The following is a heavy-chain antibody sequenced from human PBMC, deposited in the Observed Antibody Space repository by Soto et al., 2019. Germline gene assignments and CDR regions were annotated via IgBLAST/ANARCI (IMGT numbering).Heavy chain of an antibody. CDR1: GYTFIGYY. CDR2: INPRSGDT. CDR3: GLNGMGATPLGWFDP. V-gene: IGHV1-2*06. Sequence: DSVRVSCKAAGYTFIGYYLNWVRQAPGQGLEWMGRINPRSGDTTYAHKFQGRLTMTRDTSISTAYMELSSLRSDDTAVYYRGLNGMGATPLGWFDPWGQGSLDPDSS. J-gene: IGHJ5*02. D-gene: IGHD1-26*01.